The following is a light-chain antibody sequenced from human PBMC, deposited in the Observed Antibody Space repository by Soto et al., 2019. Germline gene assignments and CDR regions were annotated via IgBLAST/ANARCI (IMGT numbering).Light chain of an antibody. V-gene: IGLV2-23*01. CDR1: SSDVGNYKY. Sequence: QSVLTQPASVSGSPGQSITISCTGTSSDVGNYKYVSWYQQHPGKAPELMIYEGIKRPSGVSNRFSGSKSGNTAFLTISGLQAEDEADYYCCSYAGSGTDNYVFGSGTKVTVL. CDR3: CSYAGSGTDNYV. J-gene: IGLJ1*01. CDR2: EGI.